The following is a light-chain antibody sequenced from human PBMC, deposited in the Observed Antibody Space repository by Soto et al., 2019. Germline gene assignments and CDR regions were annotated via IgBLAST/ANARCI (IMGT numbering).Light chain of an antibody. CDR2: GAS. Sequence: DILLTQSPATRSMSPGDTTTRSCRASQSVGSNLAWYQQKPGQAPRLLIYGASTRVTGIPARFSGSGSGTEFTLTISSLQSEDFAVYHCQQYYNWWTFGQGTKVDIK. J-gene: IGKJ1*01. CDR3: QQYYNWWT. V-gene: IGKV3-15*01. CDR1: QSVGSN.